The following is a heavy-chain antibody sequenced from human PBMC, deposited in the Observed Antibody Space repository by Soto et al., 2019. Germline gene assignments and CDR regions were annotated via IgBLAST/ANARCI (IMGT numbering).Heavy chain of an antibody. Sequence: QTLSLTCAISGDSVSSNSAAWNWIRQSPSRGLEWLGRTYYRSKWYNDYAVSVKSRITINPDTSKNQFSLQLNSVTPEDTAVYYCARLRYDSSGYQRDYYYYYGMDVWGQGTTVTVSS. CDR3: ARLRYDSSGYQRDYYYYYGMDV. D-gene: IGHD3-22*01. CDR1: GDSVSSNSAA. V-gene: IGHV6-1*01. J-gene: IGHJ6*02. CDR2: TYYRSKWYN.